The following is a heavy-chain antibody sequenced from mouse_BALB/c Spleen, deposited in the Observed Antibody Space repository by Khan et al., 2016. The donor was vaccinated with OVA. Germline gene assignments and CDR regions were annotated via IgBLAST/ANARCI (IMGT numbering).Heavy chain of an antibody. V-gene: IGHV5-6-4*01. D-gene: IGHD2-2*01. CDR1: GFSFSSYS. J-gene: IGHJ2*01. CDR2: ISSGGTYT. CDR3: PRHRGYGGHNPYFDY. Sequence: EVELVESGGGLVRPGGSLKLSCAASGFSFSSYSMSWVRQTPEKRLEWVATISSGGTYTYYPDSVKGRFTISRDNAKNTLYLQMSSLKSEDTAMYYCPRHRGYGGHNPYFDYWGQGTTLTVSS.